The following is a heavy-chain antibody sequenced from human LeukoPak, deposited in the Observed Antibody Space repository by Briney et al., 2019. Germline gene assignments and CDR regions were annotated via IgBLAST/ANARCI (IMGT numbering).Heavy chain of an antibody. CDR2: INHSGST. D-gene: IGHD3-16*01. CDR1: GGSFSGYY. V-gene: IGHV4-34*01. Sequence: SETLSLTCAVYGGSFSGYYWSWIRQPPGKGLEWIGEINHSGSTNYNPSLKSRVTISVDTSKNQFSLKLSSVTAADTAVYYCARAQRLTPYGGTAAFHIWGQGTMVTVSS. CDR3: ARAQRLTPYGGTAAFHI. J-gene: IGHJ3*02.